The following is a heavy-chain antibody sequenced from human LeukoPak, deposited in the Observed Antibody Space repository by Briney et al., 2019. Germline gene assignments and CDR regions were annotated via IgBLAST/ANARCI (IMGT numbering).Heavy chain of an antibody. D-gene: IGHD6-13*01. V-gene: IGHV3-66*01. CDR1: GFNVSSDY. Sequence: GGSLRLSCAVSGFNVSSDYLNWVRQAPGKGPEWVSVIYSGGSTYYADSVKGRFTISRDNSKNTLYLQMNSLRAEDTAVYHCARVDSRTAQFDYWGQGTLVTVSS. CDR2: IYSGGST. CDR3: ARVDSRTAQFDY. J-gene: IGHJ4*02.